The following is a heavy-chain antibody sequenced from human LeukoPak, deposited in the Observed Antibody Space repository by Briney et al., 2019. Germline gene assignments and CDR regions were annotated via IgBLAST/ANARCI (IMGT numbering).Heavy chain of an antibody. V-gene: IGHV4-39*01. CDR3: ARGGYSSGWWN. Sequence: SETLSLTCTVSGGSISSSSYYWGWIRQPPGKGLEWIGSIYYSGSTYYNPSLKSRVTISVDTSKNQFSLKLSSVTAADTAVYYCARGGYSSGWWNWGQGTLVTVSS. CDR1: GGSISSSSYY. D-gene: IGHD6-19*01. J-gene: IGHJ4*02. CDR2: IYYSGST.